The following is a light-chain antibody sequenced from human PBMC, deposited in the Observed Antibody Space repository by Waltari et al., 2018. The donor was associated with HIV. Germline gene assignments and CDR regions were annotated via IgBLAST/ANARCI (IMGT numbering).Light chain of an antibody. Sequence: QSVLTQPPSASGTPGQRVTISCSGSSSNIGSIYVYWYQQLPGTAPKLLICRNDQRPPGVPDRFSGSKSGSSASLAISGLRSDGEADYYCAAWDYSLSGWVFGGGTKLTVL. V-gene: IGLV1-47*01. CDR2: RND. CDR3: AAWDYSLSGWV. J-gene: IGLJ2*01. CDR1: SSNIGSIY.